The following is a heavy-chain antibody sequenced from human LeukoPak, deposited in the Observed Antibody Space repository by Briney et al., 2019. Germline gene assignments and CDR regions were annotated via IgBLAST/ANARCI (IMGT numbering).Heavy chain of an antibody. D-gene: IGHD4/OR15-4a*01. CDR3: ARESLLTDAFDI. V-gene: IGHV3-21*01. CDR1: GFTFSSYS. CDR2: ISSSSSYI. J-gene: IGHJ3*02. Sequence: GGSLRLSCAASGFTFSSYSMNWVRQAPGKGLEWVSSISSSSSYIYYADSVKGRFTISRDNAKNSLYLQMNSLRAEDTAVYYCARESLLTDAFDIWGQGTMVTVSS.